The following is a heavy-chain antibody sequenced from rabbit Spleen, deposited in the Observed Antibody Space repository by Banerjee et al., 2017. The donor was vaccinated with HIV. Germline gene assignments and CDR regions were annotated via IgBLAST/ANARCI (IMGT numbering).Heavy chain of an antibody. V-gene: IGHV1S47*01. D-gene: IGHD3-1*01. CDR2: IEPIFGNT. J-gene: IGHJ3*01. Sequence: QEQLVESGGGLVQPGGSLKLSCKASGFDFSNYGVTWVRQAPGKGLEWIGYIEPIFGNTYYANWVNGRFTISSHNAQNTLYLQLSSLTAADTATYFCARTYRNGAGLDYGVLDLWAQGPWSPS. CDR3: ARTYRNGAGLDYGVLDL. CDR1: GFDFSNYG.